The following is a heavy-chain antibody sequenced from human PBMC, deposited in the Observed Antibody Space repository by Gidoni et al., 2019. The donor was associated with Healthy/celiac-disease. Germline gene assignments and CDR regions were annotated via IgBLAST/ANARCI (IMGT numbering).Heavy chain of an antibody. J-gene: IGHJ5*02. D-gene: IGHD3-3*01. CDR3: ASLTYDDFWSGDPPHGWVDP. CDR1: GGTFSSSA. V-gene: IGHV1-69*06. Sequence: QVQLVQSGAEVKKPGSSVKVSCKASGGTFSSSAISWVRQAPGQGLEWMGGISPIFGTANYAQKFQGRVTITADKSTSKAYMELSSLRSEDTAVYYCASLTYDDFWSGDPPHGWVDPWGQGTLVTVAS. CDR2: ISPIFGTA.